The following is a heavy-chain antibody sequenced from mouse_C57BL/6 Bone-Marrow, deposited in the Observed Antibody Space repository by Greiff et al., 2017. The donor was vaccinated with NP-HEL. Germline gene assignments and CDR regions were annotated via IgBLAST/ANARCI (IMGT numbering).Heavy chain of an antibody. CDR2: IWSDGST. J-gene: IGHJ1*03. Sequence: QVQLKESGPGLVAPSQSLSITCTVSGFSLTSYGVHWVRQPPGKGLEWLVVIWSDGSTTYNSALNSRLSISKDNSKSQVFLKMNSLQTDDTAMYYCARHAGRLGYFDVWGTGTTVTVSS. D-gene: IGHD3-3*01. V-gene: IGHV2-6-1*01. CDR3: ARHAGRLGYFDV. CDR1: GFSLTSYG.